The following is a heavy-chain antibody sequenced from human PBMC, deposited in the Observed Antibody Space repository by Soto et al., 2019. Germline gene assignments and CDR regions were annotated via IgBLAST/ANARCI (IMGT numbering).Heavy chain of an antibody. CDR3: AKLGIVGATTYYYYGMDV. Sequence: PGGSLRLSCAASGFTFSSYAMSWVRQAPGKGLEWVSAISGSGGSTYYADSVKGRFTISRDNSKNTLYLQMNSLRAEDTAVYYCAKLGIVGATTYYYYGMDVWGQGTTVTSP. CDR2: ISGSGGST. J-gene: IGHJ6*02. D-gene: IGHD1-26*01. V-gene: IGHV3-23*01. CDR1: GFTFSSYA.